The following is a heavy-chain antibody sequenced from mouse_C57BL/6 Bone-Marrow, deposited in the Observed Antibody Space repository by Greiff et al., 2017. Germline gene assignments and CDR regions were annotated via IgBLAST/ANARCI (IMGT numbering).Heavy chain of an antibody. V-gene: IGHV1-39*01. CDR1: GYSFTDYN. Sequence: LQQSGPELVKPGASVKISCKASGYSFTDYNMNWVKQSNGKSLEWIGVINPNYGTTSYNQKFKGKATLTVDQSSSTAYMQLNSLTSEDSAVYYCARMGYGSTSYAMDYWGQGTSVTVSS. J-gene: IGHJ4*01. D-gene: IGHD1-1*01. CDR2: INPNYGTT. CDR3: ARMGYGSTSYAMDY.